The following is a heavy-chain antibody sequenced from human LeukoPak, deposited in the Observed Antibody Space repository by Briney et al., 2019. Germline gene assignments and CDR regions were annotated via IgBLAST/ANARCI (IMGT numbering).Heavy chain of an antibody. CDR1: GFPFSGYW. Sequence: GGSLRLSCAASGFPFSGYWMDWVRQAPGKGMEWVANINQDGSTQYYAASVKGRFTISRDNAKSSLYLQMNSLRAEDTAVYYCARDRGEIPEDFDYWGQGTLVTVSS. V-gene: IGHV3-7*01. CDR3: ARDRGEIPEDFDY. D-gene: IGHD1-14*01. J-gene: IGHJ4*02. CDR2: INQDGSTQ.